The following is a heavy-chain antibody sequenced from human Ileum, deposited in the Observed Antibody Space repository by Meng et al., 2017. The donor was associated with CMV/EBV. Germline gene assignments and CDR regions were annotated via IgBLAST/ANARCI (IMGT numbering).Heavy chain of an antibody. D-gene: IGHD6-6*01. V-gene: IGHV1-2*02. CDR3: VSYIGSSYWFGP. J-gene: IGHJ5*02. CDR2: INSNSGTT. CDR1: GYTLTADF. Sequence: ASVKVSCKVSGYTLTADFMLWVRQAPGQGLEWMGWINSNSGTTNYAQKFQGRVTMTWDTSISAVFMDLISLRSDDTAVYYCVSYIGSSYWFGPWGQGTLVTVSS.